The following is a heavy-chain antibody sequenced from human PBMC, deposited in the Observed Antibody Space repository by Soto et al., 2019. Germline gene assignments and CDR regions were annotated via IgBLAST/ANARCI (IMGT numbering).Heavy chain of an antibody. Sequence: SETLSLTCTVSGGSISSGGYYWSWIRQHPGKGLEWIGYIYYSGSTYYNPSLKSRVTISVDTSKNQFSLKLSSVTAADTAVYYCASAVVPAAIRVDYWGQGTLVTVSS. CDR1: GGSISSGGYY. D-gene: IGHD2-2*02. V-gene: IGHV4-31*03. J-gene: IGHJ4*02. CDR3: ASAVVPAAIRVDY. CDR2: IYYSGST.